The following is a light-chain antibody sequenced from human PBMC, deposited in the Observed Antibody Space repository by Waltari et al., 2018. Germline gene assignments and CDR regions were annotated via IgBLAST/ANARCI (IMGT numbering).Light chain of an antibody. V-gene: IGKV1-39*01. J-gene: IGKJ4*01. Sequence: DIQMTQSPSSLSASVGDRVTITCRASQSISGSLNWYQQKPGKAPKLLIYAASSLQRGVPSRFSGSASGTYFPLTISSLQPEDFATYYCLQTYSTPLTFGGGTNVDIK. CDR1: QSISGS. CDR2: AAS. CDR3: LQTYSTPLT.